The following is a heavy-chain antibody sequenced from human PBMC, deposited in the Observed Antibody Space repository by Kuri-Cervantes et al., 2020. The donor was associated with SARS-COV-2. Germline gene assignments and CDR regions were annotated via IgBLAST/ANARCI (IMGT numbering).Heavy chain of an antibody. V-gene: IGHV3-30-3*01. J-gene: IGHJ4*02. CDR3: ARADCSSTSCQLDY. D-gene: IGHD2-2*01. CDR2: ISYDGSNK. CDR1: GFTFSSYA. Sequence: GGSLRPSCAASGFTFSSYAMHWVRQAPGKGLEWVAVISYDGSNKYYADSVKGRFTSSRDNSKNTLYLQMNSLRAEDTAVYYCARADCSSTSCQLDYWGQGTLVTISS.